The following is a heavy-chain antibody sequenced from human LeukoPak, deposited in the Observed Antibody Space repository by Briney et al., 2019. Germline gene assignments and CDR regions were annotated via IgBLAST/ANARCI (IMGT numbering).Heavy chain of an antibody. CDR2: ISGSGGST. J-gene: IGHJ6*03. D-gene: IGHD3-3*01. V-gene: IGHV3-23*01. CDR3: AKSKKNLEWLLSDYYYYYYMDV. CDR1: GFTFSSYA. Sequence: GGSLRLSCAASGFTFSSYAMSWVRQAPGKGLEGAPVISGSGGSTSYADSVKGRFTISRDNSKNTLYLQMNSLRAEDTAVYYCAKSKKNLEWLLSDYYYYYYMDVWGKGTTVTVSS.